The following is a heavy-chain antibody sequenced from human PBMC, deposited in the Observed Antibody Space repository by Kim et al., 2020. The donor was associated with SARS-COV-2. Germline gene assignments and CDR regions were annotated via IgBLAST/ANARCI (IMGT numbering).Heavy chain of an antibody. D-gene: IGHD6-13*01. CDR3: TTYRVHSSSWYGGY. CDR2: IKSKTDGGTT. J-gene: IGHJ4*02. CDR1: GFTFSNAW. V-gene: IGHV3-15*01. Sequence: GGSLRLSCAASGFTFSNAWMSWVRQAPGKGLEWVGRIKSKTDGGTTDYAAPVKGRFTISRDDSKNTLYLQMNSLKTEDTAVYYCTTYRVHSSSWYGGYWGQGALVTVSS.